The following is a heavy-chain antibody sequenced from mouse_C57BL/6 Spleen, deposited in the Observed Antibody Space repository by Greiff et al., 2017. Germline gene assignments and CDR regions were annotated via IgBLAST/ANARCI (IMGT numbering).Heavy chain of an antibody. D-gene: IGHD2-10*02. J-gene: IGHJ2*01. CDR1: GFTFSSYG. V-gene: IGHV5-6*01. CDR3: ARYGNPFDY. CDR2: ISSGGSYT. Sequence: EVKLMESGGDLVKPGGSLKLSCAASGFTFSSYGMSWVRQTPDKRLEWVATISSGGSYTYYPDSVTGRFTISRDKAKNTLYMQLSSLKSEDTAMYYCARYGNPFDYWGQGTTLTVSS.